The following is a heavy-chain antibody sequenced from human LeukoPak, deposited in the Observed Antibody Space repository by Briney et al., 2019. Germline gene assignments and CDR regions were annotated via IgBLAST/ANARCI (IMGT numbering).Heavy chain of an antibody. J-gene: IGHJ6*03. D-gene: IGHD3-10*01. CDR1: GYTFTSYG. CDR2: ISAYNGNT. Sequence: ASVKVSCKASGYTFTSYGISWVRQAPGQGLEWMGWISAYNGNTNYAQKLQGRVTMTTDTSTSTAYMELRSLRSDVTAVYYCARDYYGSGRPIYYYYMDVWGKGTTVTVPS. V-gene: IGHV1-18*01. CDR3: ARDYYGSGRPIYYYYMDV.